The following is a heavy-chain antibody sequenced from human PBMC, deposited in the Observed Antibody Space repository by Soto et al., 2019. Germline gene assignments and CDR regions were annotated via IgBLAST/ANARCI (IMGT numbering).Heavy chain of an antibody. CDR1: GGSISSGDYY. D-gene: IGHD3-22*01. V-gene: IGHV4-39*07. Sequence: SETLSLTCTVAGGSISSGDYYWGWIRQPPGKGLEWIGTIYYSVNTYYNPSLKSRVTMSVDTSKNQFSLKLSSVTAVDTAVYYCARNLGYYDSSGYYRDAFDIWGQGTMVTVSS. CDR2: IYYSVNT. J-gene: IGHJ3*02. CDR3: ARNLGYYDSSGYYRDAFDI.